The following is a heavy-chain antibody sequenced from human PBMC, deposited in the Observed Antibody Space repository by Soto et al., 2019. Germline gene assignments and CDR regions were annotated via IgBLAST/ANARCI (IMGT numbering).Heavy chain of an antibody. CDR3: AKVPRTSSPFDY. D-gene: IGHD2-2*01. J-gene: IGHJ4*02. CDR2: ISYDGSNK. V-gene: IGHV3-30*18. CDR1: ELSFSSYG. Sequence: QVQLVESGGGVVQPGRSLRLSCAVSELSFSSYGMHWVRQAPGKGLEWVAVISYDGSNKFYADSVRGRFTISRDNSKNTLYLQMNSLRGEDTAVYYCAKVPRTSSPFDYWGQGTLVTVSS.